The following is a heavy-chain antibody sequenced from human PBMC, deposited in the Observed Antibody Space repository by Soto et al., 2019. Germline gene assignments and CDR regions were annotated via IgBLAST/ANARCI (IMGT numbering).Heavy chain of an antibody. Sequence: GGSLRLSCAASGFTVSSNYMSWVRQAPGKGLEWVSVIYSGGSTYYADSVKGRFTISRDNSKNTLYLQMNSLRAEDTAVYYCARDPSWEYNWKSQGSDPWGQGTLVTVSS. J-gene: IGHJ5*02. D-gene: IGHD1-20*01. CDR2: IYSGGST. V-gene: IGHV3-66*01. CDR1: GFTVSSNY. CDR3: ARDPSWEYNWKSQGSDP.